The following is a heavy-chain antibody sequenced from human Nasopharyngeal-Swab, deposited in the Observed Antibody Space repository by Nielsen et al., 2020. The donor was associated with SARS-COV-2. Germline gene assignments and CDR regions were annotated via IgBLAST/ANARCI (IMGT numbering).Heavy chain of an antibody. CDR1: GFTFSSYA. CDR3: AKDPTVVTPDWFDP. D-gene: IGHD4-23*01. Sequence: GESLKISCAASGFTFSSYAMHWVRQAPGKGLEWVAVISYDGSNKYYADSVKGRFTISRDNSKNTLYLQMNSLRAEDTAVYYCAKDPTVVTPDWFDPWGQGTLVTVSS. J-gene: IGHJ5*02. CDR2: ISYDGSNK. V-gene: IGHV3-30-3*01.